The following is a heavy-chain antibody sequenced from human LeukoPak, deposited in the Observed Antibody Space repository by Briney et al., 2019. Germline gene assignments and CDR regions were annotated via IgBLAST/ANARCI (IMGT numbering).Heavy chain of an antibody. CDR3: AKDPNGDYIGAFDM. D-gene: IGHD4-17*01. V-gene: IGHV3-7*05. CDR2: IKEDGSEK. J-gene: IGHJ3*02. Sequence: PGGSLRLSCAASGFTFSSYWMSWVRQAPGKGLEWVANIKEDGSEKYYVDSVKGRFTISRDNAKNSLHLQTNSLRAEDTALYHCAKDPNGDYIGAFDMWGQGTMVTVSS. CDR1: GFTFSSYW.